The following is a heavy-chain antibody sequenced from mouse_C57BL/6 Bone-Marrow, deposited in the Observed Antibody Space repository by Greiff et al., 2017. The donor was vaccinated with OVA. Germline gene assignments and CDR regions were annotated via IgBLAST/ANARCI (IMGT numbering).Heavy chain of an antibody. J-gene: IGHJ2*01. Sequence: QVQLQQPGAELVMPGASVKLSCKASGYTFTSYWMHWVKQRPGQGLEWIGEIDPSDSYTNYNQKFTGKSTLTVDKSSSTAYMQRSSLTSEDSAVYYCAREGFITTVVAPFDYWGQGTTLTVSS. V-gene: IGHV1-69*01. CDR3: AREGFITTVVAPFDY. D-gene: IGHD1-1*01. CDR1: GYTFTSYW. CDR2: IDPSDSYT.